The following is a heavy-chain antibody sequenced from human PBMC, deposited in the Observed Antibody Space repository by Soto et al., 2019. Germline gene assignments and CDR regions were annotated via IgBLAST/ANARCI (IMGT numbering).Heavy chain of an antibody. CDR3: ARPPGYISDWYYFDL. CDR1: GYTFTGYY. D-gene: IGHD3-9*01. CDR2: ISPKRGGT. Sequence: ASVKVSCKASGYTFTGYYMHWVRQAPGQGFEWMGRISPKRGGTNHAQTFEGRVTMTWDTSLKTAYMELSSLISEDTAVYYSARPPGYISDWYYFDLWGQGTLVTVSS. V-gene: IGHV1-2*02. J-gene: IGHJ4*02.